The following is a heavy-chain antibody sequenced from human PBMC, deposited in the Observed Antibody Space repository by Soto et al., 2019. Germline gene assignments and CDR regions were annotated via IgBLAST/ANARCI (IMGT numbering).Heavy chain of an antibody. J-gene: IGHJ4*02. CDR1: GFTFSSYG. CDR2: ISYDGSNK. Sequence: SLRLSGAASGFTFSSYGMHWVRQAPGKGLEWVAVISYDGSNKYYADSVKGRFTISRDNSKNTLYLQMNSLRAEDTAVYYCAKDLYDSSGYSLDYWGQGTLVTVSS. V-gene: IGHV3-30*18. CDR3: AKDLYDSSGYSLDY. D-gene: IGHD3-22*01.